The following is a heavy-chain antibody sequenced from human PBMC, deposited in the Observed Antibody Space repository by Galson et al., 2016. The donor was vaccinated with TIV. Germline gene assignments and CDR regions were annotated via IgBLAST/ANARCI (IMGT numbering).Heavy chain of an antibody. V-gene: IGHV1-2*02. CDR2: VNPKSGDT. D-gene: IGHD3/OR15-3a*01. CDR1: GGTLNNYV. CDR3: ARDGLDMTTAVALPDY. Sequence: SVKVSCKASGGTLNNYVINWVRQAPGQGFEWMGWVNPKSGDTNYAQKFQGRVAMTRDTSINTAYMELSRLRSDDTAVYYCARDGLDMTTAVALPDYWGQGTLVTVSS. J-gene: IGHJ4*02.